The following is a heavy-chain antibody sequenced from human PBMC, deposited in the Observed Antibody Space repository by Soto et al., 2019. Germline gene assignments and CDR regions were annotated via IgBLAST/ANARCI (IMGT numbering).Heavy chain of an antibody. J-gene: IGHJ4*02. Sequence: SETLSLTCAVSGDSIGSRNWWSWIRQTPERGLEWIGEIYHSGTTNYNPSLKSRVTMSVDKSKTHFSLNLTSVTAADTAVYYWARVALFCSGGVGYSRIDAFDNWGQGTLVTGSS. CDR2: IYHSGTT. V-gene: IGHV4-4*02. D-gene: IGHD2-15*01. CDR3: ARVALFCSGGVGYSRIDAFDN. CDR1: GDSIGSRNW.